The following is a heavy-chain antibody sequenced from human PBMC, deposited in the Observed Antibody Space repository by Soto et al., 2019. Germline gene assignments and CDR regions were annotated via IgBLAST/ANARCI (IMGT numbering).Heavy chain of an antibody. CDR3: ARDGSDFWSGFSFGGLYYFDY. D-gene: IGHD3-3*01. J-gene: IGHJ4*02. Sequence: EVQLVESGGGLIQPGGSLRLSCAASGFTFSSYSMNWVRQTPGKGLEWISHITSSSGTIYYADSVKGRFTISRDNAKNSLYLQMNSLRAEDMAVYFCARDGSDFWSGFSFGGLYYFDYWGQGTLVTVSS. V-gene: IGHV3-48*01. CDR2: ITSSSGTI. CDR1: GFTFSSYS.